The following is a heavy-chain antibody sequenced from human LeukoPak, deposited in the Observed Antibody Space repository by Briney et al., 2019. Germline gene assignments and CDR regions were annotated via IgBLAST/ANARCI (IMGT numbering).Heavy chain of an antibody. V-gene: IGHV3-7*01. Sequence: GGSLRLSCVGSGFSFRSHWVNWVRQSPGKGLEWVANIKPDGSDKYYEDSARGRFTVSRDNAKNSAFLQMNSLRAEDTAIYYCATISAQTFDIWGQGTLVSVSS. CDR2: IKPDGSDK. J-gene: IGHJ3*02. CDR1: GFSFRSHW. CDR3: ATISAQTFDI. D-gene: IGHD5-24*01.